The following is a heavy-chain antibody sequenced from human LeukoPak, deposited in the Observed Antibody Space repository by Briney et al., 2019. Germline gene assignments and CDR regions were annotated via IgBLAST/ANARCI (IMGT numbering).Heavy chain of an antibody. D-gene: IGHD6-19*01. J-gene: IGHJ4*02. CDR2: INPSGGST. Sequence: ASVKVSCKASGYTFTSYYMHWVRRAPGQGLEWMGIINPSGGSTSYAQKFQGRVTMTRDTSTSTVYMELSSLRSEDAAVYYCARANGYSSGWYNFDYWGQGTLVTVSS. CDR1: GYTFTSYY. V-gene: IGHV1-46*01. CDR3: ARANGYSSGWYNFDY.